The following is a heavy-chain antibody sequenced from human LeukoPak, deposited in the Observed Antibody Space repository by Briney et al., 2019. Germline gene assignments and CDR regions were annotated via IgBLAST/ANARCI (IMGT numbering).Heavy chain of an antibody. J-gene: IGHJ4*02. CDR3: ARHSGSYYQPLDY. CDR1: GGSVSSSSYY. V-gene: IGHV4-39*01. Sequence: SETLSLTCSVSGGSVSSSSYYWGWIRQPPGKGLEWIGSIYYSGGTYYNTSLKSRVIISVDTSKNQFSLKVSSVTAADTAVYYCARHSGSYYQPLDYWGQGTLVTVSS. CDR2: IYYSGGT. D-gene: IGHD1-26*01.